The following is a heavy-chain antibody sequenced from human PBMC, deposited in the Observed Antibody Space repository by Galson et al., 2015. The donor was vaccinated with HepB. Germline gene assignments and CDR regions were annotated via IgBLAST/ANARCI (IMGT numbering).Heavy chain of an antibody. CDR3: ARGIAPGGLPRFDY. V-gene: IGHV6-1*01. CDR1: GDSVSSHTAT. J-gene: IGHJ4*02. CDR2: TYHWSQLST. Sequence: CAISGDSVSSHTATWNWFRQSPSRGLEWLGRTYHWSQLSTEYAESLKSRLTVNSDTSKNQFSLQLNSVSPEDTAVYYCARGIAPGGLPRFDYWSQGTLVIVSS. D-gene: IGHD6-13*01.